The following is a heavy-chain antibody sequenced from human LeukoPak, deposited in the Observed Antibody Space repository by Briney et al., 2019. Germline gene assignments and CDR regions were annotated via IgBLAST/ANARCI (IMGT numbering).Heavy chain of an antibody. D-gene: IGHD3-16*02. Sequence: PSETLSHTCAVYGGSFSGYYWSWIRQPPGKGLEWIGEIHHSGNTNYNPSLKSRVTISVDTSKTQFSLKLSSVTAADTAVYYCARTQAYVWGSYRYIANWFDPWGQGTLVTVSS. J-gene: IGHJ5*02. CDR1: GGSFSGYY. CDR2: IHHSGNT. CDR3: ARTQAYVWGSYRYIANWFDP. V-gene: IGHV4-34*01.